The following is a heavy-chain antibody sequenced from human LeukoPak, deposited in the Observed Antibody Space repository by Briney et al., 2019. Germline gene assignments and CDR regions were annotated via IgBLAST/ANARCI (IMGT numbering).Heavy chain of an antibody. J-gene: IGHJ5*02. Sequence: PGGSLRLSCAASGFTFSSYAMSWVRQAPGKGLEWVSAISGSGGSTYYADSVKGRFTISRDNSKNTLYLQMNSLRAEDTAVYYCAKGGVLLWFGELSAWGQGTLVTVSS. V-gene: IGHV3-23*01. D-gene: IGHD3-10*01. CDR2: ISGSGGST. CDR3: AKGGVLLWFGELSA. CDR1: GFTFSSYA.